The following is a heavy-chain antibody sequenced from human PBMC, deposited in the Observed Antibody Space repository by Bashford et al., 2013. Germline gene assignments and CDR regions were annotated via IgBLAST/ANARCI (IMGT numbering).Heavy chain of an antibody. Sequence: WVRQAPGQGLEWMGGIIPIFGTANYAQKFQGRVTITADESTSTAYMELSSLRSEDTAVYYCARLVPAAIGYYYYYGMDVWGPRGPRSPSPQ. CDR2: IIPIFGTA. V-gene: IGHV1-69*01. D-gene: IGHD2-2*01. CDR3: ARLVPAAIGYYYYYGMDV. J-gene: IGHJ6*04.